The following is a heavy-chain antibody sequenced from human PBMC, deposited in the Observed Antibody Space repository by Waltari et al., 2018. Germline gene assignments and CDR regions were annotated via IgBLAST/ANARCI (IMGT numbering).Heavy chain of an antibody. CDR2: INHSGST. CDR1: DYSISRGFY. J-gene: IGHJ2*01. V-gene: IGHV4-38-2*01. CDR3: ARQGGYINVWWEDYWYFDH. D-gene: IGHD5-12*01. Sequence: QVHLQVSGPGLVTPSETLSLTCAVSDYSISRGFYWGWIRQPPGKGLEWIGSINHSGSTFYKPSLKIRVTISVETVLNHFSLKLNSVTATDTAVYYCARQGGYINVWWEDYWYFDHWGRGTLVTVSS.